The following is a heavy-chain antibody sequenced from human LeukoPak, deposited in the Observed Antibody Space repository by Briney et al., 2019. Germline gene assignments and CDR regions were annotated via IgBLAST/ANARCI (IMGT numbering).Heavy chain of an antibody. CDR1: GGSFSGYY. J-gene: IGHJ5*02. V-gene: IGHV4-34*01. D-gene: IGHD4-23*01. CDR2: INHSGST. Sequence: WETLSLTCAVYGGSFSGYYWSWIRQPAGKGLEWIGEINHSGSTNYNPSLKSRVTISVDTSKNQFSLKLSSVTAADTAVYYCARGPEVVTANWFDPWGQGTLVTVSS. CDR3: ARGPEVVTANWFDP.